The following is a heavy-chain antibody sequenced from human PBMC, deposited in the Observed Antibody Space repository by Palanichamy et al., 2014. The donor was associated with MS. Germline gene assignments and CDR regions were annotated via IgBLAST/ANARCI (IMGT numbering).Heavy chain of an antibody. CDR3: ARGRDYGDYLNYYYYGMDV. Sequence: QVQLQQSGPGLVKPSQTLSLTCAISGDSVSSNSAAWNWIRQSPSRGLEWLGRTYYRSKWYNDHAVSVKSRITINPDTSKNQFSLQLNSVTPEDTAVYYCARGRDYGDYLNYYYYGMDVWGQGTTVTVSS. CDR2: TYYRSKWYN. CDR1: GDSVSSNSAA. D-gene: IGHD4-17*01. J-gene: IGHJ6*02. V-gene: IGHV6-1*01.